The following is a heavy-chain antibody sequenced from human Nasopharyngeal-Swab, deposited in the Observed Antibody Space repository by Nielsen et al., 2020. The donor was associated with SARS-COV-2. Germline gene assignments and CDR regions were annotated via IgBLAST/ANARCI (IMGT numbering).Heavy chain of an antibody. CDR2: IKQDGSEK. CDR1: GFTFSSYW. D-gene: IGHD6-13*01. CDR3: ARRAGYSSSWLYYYYYMDV. J-gene: IGHJ6*03. Sequence: GESLKISCAASGFTFSSYWMSWVRQAPGKGLEWVANIKQDGSEKYYVDSVKGRFTISRDNAKNSLYLQMNSLRAEDTAVYYCARRAGYSSSWLYYYYYMDVWGKGTTVTVSS. V-gene: IGHV3-7*01.